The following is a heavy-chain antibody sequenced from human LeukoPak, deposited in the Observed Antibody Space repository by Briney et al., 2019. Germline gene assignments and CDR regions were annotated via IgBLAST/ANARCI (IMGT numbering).Heavy chain of an antibody. CDR3: AKDLTNKYYDFWSGRRFPDY. D-gene: IGHD3-3*01. CDR1: GLTFSSYS. Sequence: PGGSLRLSCAASGLTFSSYSMNWVRQAPGKGLEWVAVISYDGSNKYYADSVKGRFTISRDNSKNTLYLQMNSLRAEDTAVYYCAKDLTNKYYDFWSGRRFPDYWGQGTLVTVSS. J-gene: IGHJ4*02. CDR2: ISYDGSNK. V-gene: IGHV3-30*18.